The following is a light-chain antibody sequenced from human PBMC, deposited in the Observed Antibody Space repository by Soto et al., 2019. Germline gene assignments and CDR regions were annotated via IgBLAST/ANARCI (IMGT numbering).Light chain of an antibody. J-gene: IGLJ2*01. CDR3: AAWDDSLSGVV. CDR2: SNN. CDR1: SSNIGSNY. Sequence: QSLLTQPPSASGTPGQRVTISCSGSSSNIGSNYVYWYQQLPGPAPKLLIYSNNQRSSGVPDRFSGSKSGTSASLAISGLRSEDEADYYCAAWDDSLSGVVFGGGTKLTVL. V-gene: IGLV1-47*02.